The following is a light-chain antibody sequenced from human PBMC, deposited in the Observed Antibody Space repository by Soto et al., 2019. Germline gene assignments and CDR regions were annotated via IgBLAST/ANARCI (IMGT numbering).Light chain of an antibody. CDR3: QQYDSYWT. J-gene: IGKJ1*01. CDR2: DAS. CDR1: QSISSW. V-gene: IGKV1-5*01. Sequence: DIQMTQSPSTLSASVGDRVTITCRASQSISSWLAWYQQKPGRAPKLLIYDASSLESGVPSRFSGSGSGTEFNLAISSLQTDDFATYYCQQYDSYWTFGQGTKVEIK.